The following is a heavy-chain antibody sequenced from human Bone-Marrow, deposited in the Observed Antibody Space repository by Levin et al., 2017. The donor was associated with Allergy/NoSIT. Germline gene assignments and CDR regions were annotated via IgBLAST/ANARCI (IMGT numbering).Heavy chain of an antibody. CDR2: ISSSGSYM. V-gene: IGHV3-21*01. D-gene: IGHD6-6*01. J-gene: IGHJ4*02. Sequence: SGGSLRLSCAASGIAFSNYSMNWVRQAPGKGLEWVSSISSSGSYMAYTDSVKGRFTMSRDNAKNSVFLQMSSLRAEDTAVYYCARGVVNLRTFDYWGQGTLVTVSS. CDR1: GIAFSNYS. CDR3: ARGVVNLRTFDY.